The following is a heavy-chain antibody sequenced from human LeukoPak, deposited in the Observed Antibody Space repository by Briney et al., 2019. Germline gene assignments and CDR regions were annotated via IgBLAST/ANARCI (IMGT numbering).Heavy chain of an antibody. D-gene: IGHD4-17*01. CDR1: GYTFTGYW. CDR3: ARHAVYGDYAASRTFYFDS. CDR2: IYPCDSET. J-gene: IGHJ4*02. Sequence: GESLKISCKGSGYTFTGYWIGWVRQMPGKGLEWMAFIYPCDSETRYSPSFQGQVTISVDKSINTAYLQWSSLKASDTAMYYCARHAVYGDYAASRTFYFDSWGPGTLVTVSS. V-gene: IGHV5-51*01.